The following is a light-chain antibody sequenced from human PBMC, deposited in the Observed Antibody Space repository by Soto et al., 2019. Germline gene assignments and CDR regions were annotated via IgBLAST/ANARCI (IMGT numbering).Light chain of an antibody. CDR1: QSVLYSSNNKNY. V-gene: IGKV4-1*01. J-gene: IGKJ4*01. CDR3: QQYYSTLFT. Sequence: DIVMTQSPDSLAVSLGERATINCKSSQSVLYSSNNKNYLAWYQQKPGQPPKLLIYWASTRESGVPDRFSDSGSGTDFTLTISSLQAEDVAVYYCQQYYSTLFTFGGGTKVEIK. CDR2: WAS.